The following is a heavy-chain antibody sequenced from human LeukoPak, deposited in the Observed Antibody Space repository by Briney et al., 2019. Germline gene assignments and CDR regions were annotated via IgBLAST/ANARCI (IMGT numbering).Heavy chain of an antibody. J-gene: IGHJ4*02. D-gene: IGHD2-21*01. Sequence: QPGGSLRLSCTASGFIFSHYGMHWVRQAPGKGLEWVAVIQNDASTRNYVDSVKGRFTISRDNSENTVFLQMDSLRVEDTAVYYCARELSQIVWGGLDYGGQGTLVSVSS. CDR2: IQNDASTR. V-gene: IGHV3-33*05. CDR1: GFIFSHYG. CDR3: ARELSQIVWGGLDY.